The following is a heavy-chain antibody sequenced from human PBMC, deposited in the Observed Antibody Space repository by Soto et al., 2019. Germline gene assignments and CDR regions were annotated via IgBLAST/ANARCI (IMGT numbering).Heavy chain of an antibody. CDR2: IYYSGST. J-gene: IGHJ4*02. CDR1: CSSISNHS. D-gene: IGHD3-22*01. V-gene: IGHV4-59*08. CDR3: ARHDSSSYFAVWDY. Sequence: SVTLSLTCTLLCSSISNHSWSCISQPPGKGLDWIGFIYYSGSTNYNSSLKSRVTISVDTSKNQFSLKLSSVTAADTAVYYCARHDSSSYFAVWDYWGQGTLVTVS.